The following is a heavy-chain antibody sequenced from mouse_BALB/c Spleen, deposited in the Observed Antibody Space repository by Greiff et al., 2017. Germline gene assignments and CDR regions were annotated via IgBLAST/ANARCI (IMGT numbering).Heavy chain of an antibody. CDR2: INPSTGYT. D-gene: IGHD2-3*01. V-gene: IGHV1-7*01. CDR3: ARFRDGYYSFAY. Sequence: QVQLQQSGAELAKPGASVKMSCKASGYTFTSYWMHWVKQRPGQGLEWIGYINPSTGYTEYNQKFKDKATLTADKSSSTAYMQLSSLTSEDSAVYCCARFRDGYYSFAYWGQGTLVTVSA. J-gene: IGHJ3*01. CDR1: GYTFTSYW.